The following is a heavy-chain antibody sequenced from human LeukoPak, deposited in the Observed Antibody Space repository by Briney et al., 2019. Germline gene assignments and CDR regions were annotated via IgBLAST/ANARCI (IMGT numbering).Heavy chain of an antibody. D-gene: IGHD3-16*02. J-gene: IGHJ4*02. Sequence: ASVKVSCKASGYTFTGYYMHWVRQAPGQGLEWMGWINPNSGGTNYAQKFKGWVTLTRDTSINTTYMELSRLASDVTAVYFCARGTPGSYLGYWGQGTLVTVSP. CDR1: GYTFTGYY. CDR2: INPNSGGT. V-gene: IGHV1-2*04. CDR3: ARGTPGSYLGY.